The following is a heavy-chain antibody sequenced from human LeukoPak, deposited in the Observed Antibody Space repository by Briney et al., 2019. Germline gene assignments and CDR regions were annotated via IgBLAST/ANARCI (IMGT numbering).Heavy chain of an antibody. J-gene: IGHJ3*02. Sequence: GESLGLSCAASGFTFSSYSMNWVRQAPGKGLEWVSSISSSSSYIYYADSVKGRFTISRDNAKNSLYLQMNSLRAEDTAVYYCARARVSSAFDIWGQGTMVTVSS. V-gene: IGHV3-21*01. CDR1: GFTFSSYS. CDR2: ISSSSSYI. CDR3: ARARVSSAFDI.